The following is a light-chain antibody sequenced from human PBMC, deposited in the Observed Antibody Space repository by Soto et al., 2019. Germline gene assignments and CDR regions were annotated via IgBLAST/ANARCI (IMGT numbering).Light chain of an antibody. J-gene: IGKJ1*01. V-gene: IGKV3-15*01. Sequence: EIVMTQSPATLSVSPGERAALSCIASQTVGSDLAWYQQRPGQPPRLLVYGAATRATGVPARFSGSGSGTEFTLTISSLQSEDFAVYYCQHYKTWPLAFGQGTKLETK. CDR3: QHYKTWPLA. CDR1: QTVGSD. CDR2: GAA.